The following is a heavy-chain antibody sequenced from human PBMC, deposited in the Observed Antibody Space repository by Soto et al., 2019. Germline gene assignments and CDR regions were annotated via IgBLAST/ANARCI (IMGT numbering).Heavy chain of an antibody. V-gene: IGHV3-72*01. Sequence: GGSLRLSCAAFGFTFSDHYMDWVRQAPGKGLEWVGRIRNKANSYTTEYAASVKGRFTISRDNSKNTLYLQMNSLRVEDTAMYYCAKVWVPGRHCYDYWGQGTQVTVSS. J-gene: IGHJ4*02. D-gene: IGHD3-16*01. CDR2: IRNKANSYTT. CDR1: GFTFSDHY. CDR3: AKVWVPGRHCYDY.